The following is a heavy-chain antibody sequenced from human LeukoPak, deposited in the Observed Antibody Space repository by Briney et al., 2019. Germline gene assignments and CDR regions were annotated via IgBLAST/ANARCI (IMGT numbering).Heavy chain of an antibody. CDR3: AADFAYYLDN. CDR1: GVTFSTYA. J-gene: IGHJ4*02. V-gene: IGHV3-23*01. D-gene: IGHD2/OR15-2a*01. Sequence: GGSLRVSCAPAGVTFSTYAMTWVRQAPGKGLEWVSGISGGGGTTNYADSVKGRFTVYRDNSKNTLYLQMNSLRAEDTAVYYCAADFAYYLDNWGQGTLVTVSS. CDR2: ISGGGGTT.